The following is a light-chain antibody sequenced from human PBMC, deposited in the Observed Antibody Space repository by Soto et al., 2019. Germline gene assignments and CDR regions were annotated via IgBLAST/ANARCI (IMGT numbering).Light chain of an antibody. Sequence: DIVMTQSPDSLAVSLGERATINCKSSQSVLYSSNNKNYLAWYQQKPGQPPKLLIYWASTRESGVPDRLSGSGSGTDFTLTISRLQAEDVAVYYCQQYYSTPWTFGQGTKVEIK. CDR2: WAS. J-gene: IGKJ1*01. CDR3: QQYYSTPWT. V-gene: IGKV4-1*01. CDR1: QSVLYSSNNKNY.